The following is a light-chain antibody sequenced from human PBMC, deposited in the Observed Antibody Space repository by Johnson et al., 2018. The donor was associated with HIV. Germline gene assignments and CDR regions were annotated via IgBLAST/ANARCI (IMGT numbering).Light chain of an antibody. V-gene: IGLV1-51*01. CDR1: SSNIGNNY. J-gene: IGLJ1*01. CDR2: DNN. Sequence: QSVLTQPPSVSAAPGQKVTISCSGSSSNIGNNYVSWYQQLPGTAPKLLIYDNNKRPSGIPDRFSGPKSGTSATLDITGLQTGDEADYYCATWDNSLSALYVFGTGTKVTVL. CDR3: ATWDNSLSALYV.